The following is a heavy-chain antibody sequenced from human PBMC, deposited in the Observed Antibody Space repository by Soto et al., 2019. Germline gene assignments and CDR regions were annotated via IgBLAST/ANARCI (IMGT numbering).Heavy chain of an antibody. D-gene: IGHD2-2*01. CDR2: VYFSGNT. CDR3: GSVRPSSYALS. Sequence: PSETLSLTCTVSGGSLSSYYWTWIRQSPGKGLEWIGYVYFSGNTNYNPSLKSRVTISIDTSKNQFSLRLASVTAADTAFYYCGSVRPSSYALSWGQGTLVTVSS. V-gene: IGHV4-59*01. J-gene: IGHJ5*02. CDR1: GGSLSSYY.